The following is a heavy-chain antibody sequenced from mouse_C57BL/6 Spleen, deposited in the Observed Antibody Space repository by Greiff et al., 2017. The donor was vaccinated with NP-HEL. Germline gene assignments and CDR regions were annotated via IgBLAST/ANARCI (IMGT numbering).Heavy chain of an antibody. CDR3: ARLSTVLAYYYAMDY. D-gene: IGHD1-1*01. V-gene: IGHV1-64*01. CDR2: IHPNSGST. CDR1: GYTFTSYW. Sequence: VQLQQSGAELVKPGASVKLSCKASGYTFTSYWMHWVKQRPGQGLEWIGMIHPNSGSTNYNEKFKSKATLTVDKSSSTAYMQLSSLTSEDSAVYYCARLSTVLAYYYAMDYWGQGTSVTGSS. J-gene: IGHJ4*01.